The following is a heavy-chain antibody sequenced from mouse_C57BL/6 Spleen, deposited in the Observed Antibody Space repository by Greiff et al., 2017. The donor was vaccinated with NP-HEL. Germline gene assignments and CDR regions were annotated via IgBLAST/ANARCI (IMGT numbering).Heavy chain of an antibody. CDR3: GRNYNYCDY. J-gene: IGHJ2*01. Sequence: VQLQQSGAELVRPGTSVKVSCKASGYAFTNYLIEWVKQRPGQGLEWIGVINPGSGGTNYNEKFKGKATLTADKSSSTAYMQLSRLTSEDSAVYICGRNYNYCDYWGQGTTLTVSS. CDR1: GYAFTNYL. D-gene: IGHD2-12*01. CDR2: INPGSGGT. V-gene: IGHV1-54*01.